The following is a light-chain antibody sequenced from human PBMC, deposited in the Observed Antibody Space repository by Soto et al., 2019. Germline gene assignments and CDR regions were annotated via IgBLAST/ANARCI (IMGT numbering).Light chain of an antibody. J-gene: IGLJ1*01. CDR3: SLYTSSSTYV. V-gene: IGLV2-11*01. Sequence: QSALTQPRSVSGSPGQSVAISCTGTSSNFVGDKYVAWYQKHPGKAPRLVIFDVNKRPSGVPDRFSGSKSGNTASLTISGLQAEDEADYYCSLYTSSSTYVFGTGTKVTVL. CDR1: SSNFVGDKY. CDR2: DVN.